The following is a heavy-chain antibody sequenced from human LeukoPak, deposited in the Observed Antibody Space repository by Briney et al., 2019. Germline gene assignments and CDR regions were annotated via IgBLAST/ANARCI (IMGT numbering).Heavy chain of an antibody. CDR2: INHNSGAT. J-gene: IGHJ4*02. Sequence: ASVKVSCKASGYTFTGDYIHWVRQAPGQGLERMGWINHNSGATNYAQIFKGRVTMTRDTSISTIYMELSSLRSDDTAVYYCARGGTKPIMGAIDCWGQGTLVTVSS. CDR1: GYTFTGDY. V-gene: IGHV1-2*02. D-gene: IGHD1-26*01. CDR3: ARGGTKPIMGAIDC.